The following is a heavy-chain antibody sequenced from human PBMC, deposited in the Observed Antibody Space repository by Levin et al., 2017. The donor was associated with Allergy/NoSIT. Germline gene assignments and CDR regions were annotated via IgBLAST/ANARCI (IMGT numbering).Heavy chain of an antibody. CDR2: IYTSGST. D-gene: IGHD5-18*01. V-gene: IGHV4-61*02. J-gene: IGHJ6*03. CDR1: GGSISSGSYY. Sequence: PSETLSLTCTVSGGSISSGSYYWSWIRQPAGKGLEWIGRIYTSGSTNYNPSLKSRVTISVDTSKNQFSLKLSSVTAADTAVYYCARGARIQLWFTRVSRPLYMDVWGKGTTVTVSS. CDR3: ARGARIQLWFTRVSRPLYMDV.